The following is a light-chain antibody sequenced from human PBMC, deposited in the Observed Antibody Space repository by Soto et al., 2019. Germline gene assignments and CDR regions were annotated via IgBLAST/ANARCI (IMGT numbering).Light chain of an antibody. Sequence: QCALTQPPSASGSPGQSVTISCTGTSSDVGGYNYVSWYQQHPGKAPKLMIYEVSKRPSGVPDRFSGSKSGNTASLTVAGLQAEDEADYYCSSYAGSNVVFGGGTKLTVL. CDR3: SSYAGSNVV. CDR2: EVS. CDR1: SSDVGGYNY. V-gene: IGLV2-8*01. J-gene: IGLJ2*01.